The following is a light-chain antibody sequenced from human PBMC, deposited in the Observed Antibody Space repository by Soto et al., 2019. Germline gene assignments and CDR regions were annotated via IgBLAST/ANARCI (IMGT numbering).Light chain of an antibody. V-gene: IGLV2-8*01. CDR3: SSYAGSNNYV. J-gene: IGLJ1*01. Sequence: QSALSQPLSASGSPGQSVTIACTGTSSDVGGYNYVSWYQQHPGKAPKVMIYEVSKRPSGVPDRFSGSKSGNTASLTVSGVQAEDEADYYCSSYAGSNNYVFGTGTKVTGL. CDR2: EVS. CDR1: SSDVGGYNY.